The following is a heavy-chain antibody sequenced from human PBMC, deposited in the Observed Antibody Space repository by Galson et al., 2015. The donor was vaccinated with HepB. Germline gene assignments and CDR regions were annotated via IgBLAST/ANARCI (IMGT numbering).Heavy chain of an antibody. V-gene: IGHV3-7*01. CDR3: ARDRYYYDSSGQTGGFDY. CDR1: GFTFSSYW. J-gene: IGHJ4*02. Sequence: SLRLSCAASGFTFSSYWMSWVRQAPGKGLEWVANIKQDGSEKYYVDSVKGRFTISRDNAKNSLYLQMNSLRAEDTAVYYCARDRYYYDSSGQTGGFDYWGQGTLVTVSS. CDR2: IKQDGSEK. D-gene: IGHD3-22*01.